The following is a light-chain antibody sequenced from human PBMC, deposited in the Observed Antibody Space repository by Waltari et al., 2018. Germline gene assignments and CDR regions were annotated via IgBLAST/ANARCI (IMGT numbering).Light chain of an antibody. V-gene: IGLV6-57*04. CDR3: QSYDVSGSCV. CDR1: SGSIASNF. J-gene: IGLJ3*02. Sequence: FMLTQPHSVSESPGKTITISCTRSSGSIASNFVQWYQQVPGSAPTTVIYEDHQRPSGVPDRFSVSFDRTSTSASLTISRLKTEDEAEYYCQSYDVSGSCVFGAGTKLTVL. CDR2: EDH.